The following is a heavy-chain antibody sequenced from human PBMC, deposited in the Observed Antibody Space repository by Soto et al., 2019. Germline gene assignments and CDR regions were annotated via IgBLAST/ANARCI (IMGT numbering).Heavy chain of an antibody. CDR1: EFTFNTYW. D-gene: IGHD6-19*01. CDR3: AREWGTPGRGSAVGYYYHYGMDV. Sequence: EVQLVESGGGLVQPGGSLRLSCLASEFTFNTYWMNWVRQAPGRGLEWVANIKDDGSEKNYVDSVKGRFTISRDNAKNSLYLQMNSLRGEDTDVYFCAREWGTPGRGSAVGYYYHYGMDVWGQGTTVTVSS. CDR2: IKDDGSEK. J-gene: IGHJ6*02. V-gene: IGHV3-7*05.